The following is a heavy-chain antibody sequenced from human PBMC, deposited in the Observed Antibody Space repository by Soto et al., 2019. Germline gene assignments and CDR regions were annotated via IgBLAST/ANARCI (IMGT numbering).Heavy chain of an antibody. J-gene: IGHJ6*02. Sequence: GGSLRLSCAASGFTFSSYAMSWVRQAPGKGLEWVSAISGSGGSTYYADSVKGRFTISRDNSKNTLYLQMNSLRAEDTAVCYCAKVPYGSGSYFYYYGMDVWGQGTTVTVSS. CDR1: GFTFSSYA. V-gene: IGHV3-23*01. D-gene: IGHD3-10*01. CDR3: AKVPYGSGSYFYYYGMDV. CDR2: ISGSGGST.